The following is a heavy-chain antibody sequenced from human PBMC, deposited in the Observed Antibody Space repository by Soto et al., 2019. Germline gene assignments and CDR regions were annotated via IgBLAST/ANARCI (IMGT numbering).Heavy chain of an antibody. D-gene: IGHD5-12*01. V-gene: IGHV4-39*02. CDR1: GGSITSSSYY. CDR2: IYYSGST. CDR3: AREGDVDIVATISLYFDY. J-gene: IGHJ4*02. Sequence: SETLSLTCTVSGGSITSSSYYWGWIRQPTGKKLEWIGSIYYSGSTYYNPSLKSRVTISVDTSKNQFSLKLSSVTAADTAVYYCAREGDVDIVATISLYFDYWGQGTLVTVS.